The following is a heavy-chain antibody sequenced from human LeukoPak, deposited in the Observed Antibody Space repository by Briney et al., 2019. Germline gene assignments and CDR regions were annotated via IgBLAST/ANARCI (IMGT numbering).Heavy chain of an antibody. CDR1: GGSFSGYY. J-gene: IGHJ4*02. CDR3: ARRTTVTIPFGY. Sequence: SETLSLTCAVYGGSFSGYYWSWIRQPPGKGLEWIGEINHSGSTNYNPSLKSRVTISVDTSKNQFSLKLSSVTAADTAVYYCARRTTVTIPFGYWGQGTLVTVSS. CDR2: INHSGST. D-gene: IGHD4-11*01. V-gene: IGHV4-34*01.